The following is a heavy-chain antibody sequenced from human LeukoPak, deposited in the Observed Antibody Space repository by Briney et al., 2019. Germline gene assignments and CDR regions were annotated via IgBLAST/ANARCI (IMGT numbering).Heavy chain of an antibody. Sequence: SETLSLTCTVSGGSISSYDWSWIRQPAGKGLEWIGRTYTSGSTNYNPSLKSRVTMSVDMSKNQFSLKLSSMIAADTAVYYCARVCSSWYQDWYFDLWGRGTLVTVPS. V-gene: IGHV4-4*07. CDR1: GGSISSYD. J-gene: IGHJ2*01. D-gene: IGHD6-13*01. CDR2: TYTSGST. CDR3: ARVCSSWYQDWYFDL.